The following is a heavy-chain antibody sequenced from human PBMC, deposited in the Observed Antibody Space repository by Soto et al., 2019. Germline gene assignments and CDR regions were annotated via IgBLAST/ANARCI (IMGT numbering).Heavy chain of an antibody. D-gene: IGHD6-19*01. J-gene: IGHJ4*02. CDR3: AKDMVDPGPIAVAVGGNDY. CDR2: ISYDGSNK. CDR1: GFTFSSYG. V-gene: IGHV3-30*18. Sequence: GGSLRLSCAASGFTFSSYGMHWVRQAPGKGLEWVAVISYDGSNKYYADSVKGRFTISRDNSKNTLYLQMNSLRAEDTAVYYCAKDMVDPGPIAVAVGGNDYWGQGNLVTVSS.